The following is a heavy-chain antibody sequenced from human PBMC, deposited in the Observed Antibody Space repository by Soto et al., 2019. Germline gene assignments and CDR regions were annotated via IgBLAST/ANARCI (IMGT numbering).Heavy chain of an antibody. CDR3: ARDSGGITVYYGMDV. V-gene: IGHV1-69*13. D-gene: IGHD3-10*01. Sequence: ASVKVSCKASGGTFSSYAISWVRQAPGQGLEWMGGIIPIFGTANYAQKFQGRVTITADESTSTAYMELSSLRSEDTAVYYCARDSGGITVYYGMDVWGQGTTVTVSS. CDR1: GGTFSSYA. J-gene: IGHJ6*02. CDR2: IIPIFGTA.